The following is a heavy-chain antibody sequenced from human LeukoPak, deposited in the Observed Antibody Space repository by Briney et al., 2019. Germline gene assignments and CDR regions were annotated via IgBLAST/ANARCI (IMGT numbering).Heavy chain of an antibody. Sequence: ASVKVSCKASGYTFTSYGISWVRQAPGQGLEWMGWISAYNGNTNYAQKLQGRVTMTTDTSTSTAYMELRSLRSDDTAVYYCARVGYCSSTGCDHYYYYGMDVWGKGTTVTVSS. J-gene: IGHJ6*04. CDR3: ARVGYCSSTGCDHYYYYGMDV. D-gene: IGHD2-2*01. V-gene: IGHV1-18*04. CDR1: GYTFTSYG. CDR2: ISAYNGNT.